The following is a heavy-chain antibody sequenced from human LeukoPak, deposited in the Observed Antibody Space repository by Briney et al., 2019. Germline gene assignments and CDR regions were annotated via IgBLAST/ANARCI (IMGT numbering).Heavy chain of an antibody. Sequence: VASVNVSCMASGYTFTAYCINWLRLAPRQRLEWLGLVNVHSCGGVYAQRFQGRVTMTRDTSISTAYMELSRLRSDDTAGYDCVRFEDYGGKRDVFDIWGQGTMVTVSS. D-gene: IGHD4-23*01. V-gene: IGHV1-2*02. CDR2: VNVHSCGG. CDR3: VRFEDYGGKRDVFDI. J-gene: IGHJ3*02. CDR1: GYTFTAYC.